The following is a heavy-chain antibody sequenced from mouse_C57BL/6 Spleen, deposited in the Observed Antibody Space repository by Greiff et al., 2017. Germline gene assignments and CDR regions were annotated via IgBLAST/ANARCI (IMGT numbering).Heavy chain of an antibody. J-gene: IGHJ2*01. CDR3: ARVSLYYAVDY. CDR1: GYSITSGYY. D-gene: IGHD2-1*01. Sequence: EVKLMESGPGLVKPSQSLSLTCSVTGYSITSGYYWNWIRQFPGNKLEWMGYISYDGSNNYNPSLKNRISITRDTSKNQFFLKLNSVTTEDTATYYCARVSLYYAVDYWGQGTTLTVSS. V-gene: IGHV3-6*01. CDR2: ISYDGSN.